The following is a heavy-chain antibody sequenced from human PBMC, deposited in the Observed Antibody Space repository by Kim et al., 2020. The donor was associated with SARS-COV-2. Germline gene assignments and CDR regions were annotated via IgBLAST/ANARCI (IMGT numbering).Heavy chain of an antibody. D-gene: IGHD2-2*01. J-gene: IGHJ4*02. CDR3: AKDLPRYCSSTSCYAFDY. V-gene: IGHV3-33*06. Sequence: KGRFTISRDNSKKTLYLQMNRLRAEDTAVYYCAKDLPRYCSSTSCYAFDYWGQGTLVTVSS.